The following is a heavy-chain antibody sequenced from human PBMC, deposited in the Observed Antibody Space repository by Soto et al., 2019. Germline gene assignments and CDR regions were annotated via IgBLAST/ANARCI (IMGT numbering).Heavy chain of an antibody. CDR1: GYTFTSYG. J-gene: IGHJ6*02. Sequence: ASVKVSCKASGYTFTSYGISWVRQAPGQGLEWMGWISAYNGNTNYAQKLQGRVTMTTDTSTSTAYMELRSLRSDDTAVYYCARDDQAAGGYYYYGMDVWGQGTTVTVS. D-gene: IGHD6-13*01. V-gene: IGHV1-18*04. CDR3: ARDDQAAGGYYYYGMDV. CDR2: ISAYNGNT.